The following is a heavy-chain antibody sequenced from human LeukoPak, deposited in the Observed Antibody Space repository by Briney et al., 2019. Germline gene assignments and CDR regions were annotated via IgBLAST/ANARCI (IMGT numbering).Heavy chain of an antibody. J-gene: IGHJ4*02. V-gene: IGHV1-46*01. CDR1: GYTFTSYG. CDR3: ARGITFKIDY. CDR2: INPSGGGT. D-gene: IGHD3-16*01. Sequence: ASVKVSFKASGYTFTSYGISWVRQAPGQGLEWMGFINPSGGGTTYAQKFQSRVTMTRDTSATTVSMELVRLRSEDTAVYYCARGITFKIDYWGQGTLVTVSS.